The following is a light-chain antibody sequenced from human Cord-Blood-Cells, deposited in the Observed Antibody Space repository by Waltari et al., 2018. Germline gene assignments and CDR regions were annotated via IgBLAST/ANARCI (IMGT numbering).Light chain of an antibody. J-gene: IGKJ2*03. CDR2: GAS. Sequence: EIVLTQSPGTLSLSPGARATLSCRASQSVSSSYLAWYQQKPGQAPRLLIYGASSRATGIPDRFSGSGSGTDFTLTISRLEPEDFAVYYCQQYGSSPVSFGQGTKLEIK. CDR3: QQYGSSPVS. V-gene: IGKV3-20*01. CDR1: QSVSSSY.